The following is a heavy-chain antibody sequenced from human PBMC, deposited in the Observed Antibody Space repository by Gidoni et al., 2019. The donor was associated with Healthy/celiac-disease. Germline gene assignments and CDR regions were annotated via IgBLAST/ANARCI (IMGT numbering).Heavy chain of an antibody. V-gene: IGHV4-34*01. CDR1: GGSFSGYY. CDR3: AGGTRDYYDSSGAMAHDY. J-gene: IGHJ4*02. Sequence: QVQLQQWGAGLLQPSETLSLTCAVYGGSFSGYYWSWIRQPPGKGLEWIGEINHSGSTNYNPSLKSRVTISVDTSKNQFSLKLSSVTAADTAVYYCAGGTRDYYDSSGAMAHDYWGQGTLVTVSS. CDR2: INHSGST. D-gene: IGHD3-22*01.